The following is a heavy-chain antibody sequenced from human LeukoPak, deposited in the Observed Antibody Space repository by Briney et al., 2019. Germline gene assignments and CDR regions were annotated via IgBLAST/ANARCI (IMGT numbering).Heavy chain of an antibody. D-gene: IGHD2-15*01. V-gene: IGHV3-30*04. CDR2: ISYDGSHE. J-gene: IGHJ4*02. CDR3: AKDATPPERVVVVAATSFDY. Sequence: PGRSLRLSCAVFGFTFSSYAMHWVRQAPGKGLEWVAVISYDGSHESYADSVKGRFTISRDNSKNTLYLQMNSLRAEDTAVYYCAKDATPPERVVVVAATSFDYWGQGTLVTVSS. CDR1: GFTFSSYA.